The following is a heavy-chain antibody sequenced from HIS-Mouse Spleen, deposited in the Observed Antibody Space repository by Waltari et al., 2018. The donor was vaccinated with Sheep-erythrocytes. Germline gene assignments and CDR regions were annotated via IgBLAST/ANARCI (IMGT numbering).Heavy chain of an antibody. D-gene: IGHD6-13*01. V-gene: IGHV2-26*01. CDR2: IFSNDEK. CDR3: ARITVDQLVDYYYYYGMDV. Sequence: QVTLKESGPVLVKPTETLTLTCTVSGSSLSKARMGVSLNRQPPGKALEWLAHIFSNDEKSYSTSLKSRLTISKDTSKSQVVLTMTNMDPVDTATYYCARITVDQLVDYYYYYGMDVWGQGTTVTVSS. CDR1: GSSLSKARMG. J-gene: IGHJ6*02.